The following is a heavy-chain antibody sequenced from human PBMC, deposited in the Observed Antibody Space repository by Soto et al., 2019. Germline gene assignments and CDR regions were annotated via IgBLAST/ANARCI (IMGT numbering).Heavy chain of an antibody. D-gene: IGHD4-17*01. V-gene: IGHV3-23*01. CDR3: LKDGSSVTTTPF. Sequence: EVQLLESGGGLVQPGGSLTLSCATSGFTFSTYAMNWVRQAPGKGLEWVSVTLGSGGSTYYADSVKGRFTISRDNSGNTLYLQMNRLRAEDTAVDYCLKDGSSVTTTPFWGQGTPVTVSS. J-gene: IGHJ4*02. CDR2: TLGSGGST. CDR1: GFTFSTYA.